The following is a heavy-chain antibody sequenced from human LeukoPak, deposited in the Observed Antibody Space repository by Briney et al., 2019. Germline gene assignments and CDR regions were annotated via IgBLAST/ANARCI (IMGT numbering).Heavy chain of an antibody. J-gene: IGHJ4*02. Sequence: GGSLRLSCAASGVTFSNYGMHGVRRAPGRAREGVTVISYDGSNKYYADSVKGRFTISRDNSKNTLYLQMNSLRAEATAVYYCAKNGPNPYSGSYFDYWGQGTLVTVSS. CDR2: ISYDGSNK. CDR1: GVTFSNYG. CDR3: AKNGPNPYSGSYFDY. D-gene: IGHD1-26*01. V-gene: IGHV3-30*12.